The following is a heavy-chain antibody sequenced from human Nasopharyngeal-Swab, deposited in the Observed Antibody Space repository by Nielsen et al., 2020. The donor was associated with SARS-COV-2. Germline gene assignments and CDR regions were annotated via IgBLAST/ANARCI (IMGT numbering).Heavy chain of an antibody. CDR1: GYTFTSYD. V-gene: IGHV1-8*01. J-gene: IGHJ5*02. CDR2: MNPNSGNT. D-gene: IGHD6-6*01. CDR3: ARGSRVAALSWGENWFDP. Sequence: ASVKVSCKASGYTFTSYDINWVRQATGQGLEWMGWMNPNSGNTGYAQKFQGRVTMTRNTSISTAYMELSSLRSEGTAVYYCARGSRVAALSWGENWFDPWGQGTLVTVSS.